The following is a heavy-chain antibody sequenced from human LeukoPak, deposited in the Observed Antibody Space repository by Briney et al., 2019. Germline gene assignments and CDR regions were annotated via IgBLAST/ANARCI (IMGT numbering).Heavy chain of an antibody. CDR3: AKDLVYSSSSDY. V-gene: IGHV3-30*02. J-gene: IGHJ4*02. D-gene: IGHD6-6*01. CDR1: GLTFSSYG. CDR2: IRYDGSNK. Sequence: GGSLRLSCAASGLTFSSYGMHWVRQAPGKGLEWVAFIRYDGSNKYYADSVKGRFTISRDNSKNTLYLQMNSLRAEDTAVYYCAKDLVYSSSSDYWGQGTLVTVSS.